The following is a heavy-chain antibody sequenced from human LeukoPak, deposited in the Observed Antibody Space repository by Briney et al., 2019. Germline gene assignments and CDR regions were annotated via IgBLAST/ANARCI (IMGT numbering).Heavy chain of an antibody. J-gene: IGHJ5*02. CDR1: GGTFSSYA. CDR3: ARDPNSYYDSSGYYPNWFDP. D-gene: IGHD3-22*01. CDR2: IIPIFGTA. Sequence: ASVKVSCKASGGTFSSYAISWVRQAPGQGLEWMGGIIPIFGTANYAQKFQGRVTITADESTSTAYMELSSLRSEDTAVYYCARDPNSYYDSSGYYPNWFDPWGQGTLVTVSS. V-gene: IGHV1-69*13.